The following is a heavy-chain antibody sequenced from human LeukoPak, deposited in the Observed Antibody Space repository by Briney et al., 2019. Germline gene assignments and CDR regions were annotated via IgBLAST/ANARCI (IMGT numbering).Heavy chain of an antibody. CDR3: AREEYNWNYYY. CDR1: GYTFTSYD. Sequence: GASVKVSCKASGYTFTSYDINWVRQATGQGLEWMGWMNPNSGNTGYAQKFQGRVTMTRNTSISTAYMELSSLRSDDTAVYYCAREEYNWNYYYWGQGTLVTVSS. V-gene: IGHV1-8*01. CDR2: MNPNSGNT. J-gene: IGHJ4*02. D-gene: IGHD1-7*01.